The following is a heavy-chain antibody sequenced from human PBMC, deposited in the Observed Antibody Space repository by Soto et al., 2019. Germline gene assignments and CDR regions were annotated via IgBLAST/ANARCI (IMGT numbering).Heavy chain of an antibody. Sequence: PGGSLRLSCAASGFTFSSYAMSWVRQAPGKGLEWVSGISGSGAITYYADSVKGRFTISRDNSKNTLYLQMNSLRAEDTTVYYWARGLWSFAYWGQGTLVTVSS. J-gene: IGHJ4*02. V-gene: IGHV3-23*01. CDR3: ARGLWSFAY. CDR2: ISGSGAIT. D-gene: IGHD5-18*01. CDR1: GFTFSSYA.